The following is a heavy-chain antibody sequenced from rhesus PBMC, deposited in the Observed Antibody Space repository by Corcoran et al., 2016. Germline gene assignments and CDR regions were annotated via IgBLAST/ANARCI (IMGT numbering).Heavy chain of an antibody. Sequence: QVQLQESGPGLVKPSETLSLTCAVSGGSVSSSNWWSWIRQPPGKGLEWIGGIYGSGGSTEYNPSLKSRVTISIDTSKNQLSLRLSSVTAADTAVYFCTSDPRGSGWFDYWGQGVLVTVSS. CDR3: TSDPRGSGWFDY. CDR2: IYGSGGST. D-gene: IGHD6-31*01. V-gene: IGHV4-93*02. J-gene: IGHJ4*01. CDR1: GGSVSSSNW.